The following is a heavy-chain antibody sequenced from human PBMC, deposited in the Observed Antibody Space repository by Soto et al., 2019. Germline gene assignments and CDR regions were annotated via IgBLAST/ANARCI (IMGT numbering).Heavy chain of an antibody. CDR2: ISAYNGNT. V-gene: IGHV1-18*01. CDR3: ARGDSSGLYYYYYYYMDV. CDR1: GYTFTSYG. Sequence: ASVKVSCKASGYTFTSYGISWVRQAPGQGLEWMGWISAYNGNTNYAQKLQGRVTMTTDTSTSTAYMELRSLRSDDTAVYYCARGDSSGLYYYYYYYMDVWGKGTTVTVSS. J-gene: IGHJ6*03. D-gene: IGHD6-19*01.